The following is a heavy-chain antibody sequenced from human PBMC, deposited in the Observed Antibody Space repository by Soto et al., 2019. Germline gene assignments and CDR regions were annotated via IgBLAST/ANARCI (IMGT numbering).Heavy chain of an antibody. CDR2: IYYSGST. CDR3: TLWSGTYYCDYGIDV. Sequence: SETLSLTCAVYGGSFSGYYWSWIRQPPGKGLEWIGSIYYSGSTYYNPSLKSRVTISVDTSKNQFSLKRSSVTAADTAVYYCTLWSGTYYCDYGIDVWGQAPTVTVS. V-gene: IGHV4-34*01. J-gene: IGHJ6*02. D-gene: IGHD3-3*01. CDR1: GGSFSGYY.